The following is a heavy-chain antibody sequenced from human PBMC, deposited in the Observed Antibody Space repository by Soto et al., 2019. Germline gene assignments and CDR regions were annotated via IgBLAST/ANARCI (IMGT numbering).Heavy chain of an antibody. D-gene: IGHD6-19*01. J-gene: IGHJ4*02. CDR1: GGSISSYY. CDR3: ASFLQGYSSGWYYFDY. CDR2: IYYSGST. Sequence: SETLSLTCTVSGGSISSYYWSWIRQPPGKGLEWIGYIYYSGSTNYNPSLKSRVTISVDTSKNQFSLKLSSVTAADTAVYYCASFLQGYSSGWYYFDYWGQGTLVTVSS. V-gene: IGHV4-59*01.